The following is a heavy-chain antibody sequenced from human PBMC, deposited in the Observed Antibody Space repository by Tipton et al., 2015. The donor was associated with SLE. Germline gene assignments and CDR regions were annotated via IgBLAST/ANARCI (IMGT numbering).Heavy chain of an antibody. D-gene: IGHD1-26*01. CDR3: ARGRELPYGDFDY. CDR2: INHSGST. V-gene: IGHV4-34*01. Sequence: LRLSCAVYGGSFSGYYWSWIRQPPGKGLEWIGEINHSGSTNYNPSLKSRVTISVDMSKNQFSLKLSSVTAADTAVYYCARGRELPYGDFDYWGQGTLVTVSS. J-gene: IGHJ4*02. CDR1: GGSFSGYY.